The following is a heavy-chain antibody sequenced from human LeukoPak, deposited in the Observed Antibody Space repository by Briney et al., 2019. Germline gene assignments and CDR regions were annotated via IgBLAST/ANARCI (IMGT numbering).Heavy chain of an antibody. Sequence: GASVKVPCKASGYTFTSNYIHWVRQAPGQGLEWMGMIYPRDGSTSYAQKFQGRVTVTRDTSTSTVHMELSGLRSEDTAVYHCARDQEGFDYWGQGTLVTVSS. CDR3: ARDQEGFDY. J-gene: IGHJ4*02. CDR1: GYTFTSNY. CDR2: IYPRDGST. V-gene: IGHV1-46*01.